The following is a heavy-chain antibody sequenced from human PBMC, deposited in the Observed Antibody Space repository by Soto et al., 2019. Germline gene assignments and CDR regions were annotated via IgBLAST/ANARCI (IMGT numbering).Heavy chain of an antibody. CDR2: IFSNDER. CDR1: GFSLSNAGMG. Sequence: QVTLKESGPVLVKPTETLTLTCTVSGFSLSNAGMGVSWIRQPPGKALEWLAHIFSNDERRFSTSLKNRLTISKDTFNSQVVLIMTNMVPVDTATYYCAQTEDGGRSRTPAGWFDAWGQGTLVTVSS. D-gene: IGHD2-15*01. V-gene: IGHV2-26*01. CDR3: AQTEDGGRSRTPAGWFDA. J-gene: IGHJ5*02.